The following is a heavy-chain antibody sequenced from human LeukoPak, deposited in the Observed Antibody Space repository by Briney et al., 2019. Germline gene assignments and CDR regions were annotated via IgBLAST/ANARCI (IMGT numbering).Heavy chain of an antibody. Sequence: GRSLRLSCAASGFTFSSYGMHWVRQAPGKGLEWVAVISYDGSNKYYADSVKGRFTISRDNSKNTLYVQMNSLRAEDTAVYYCAQDHLNRIPDYYDFAWRDYWGQGTLVTVSS. V-gene: IGHV3-30*18. CDR3: AQDHLNRIPDYYDFAWRDY. D-gene: IGHD3-3*01. CDR2: ISYDGSNK. CDR1: GFTFSSYG. J-gene: IGHJ4*02.